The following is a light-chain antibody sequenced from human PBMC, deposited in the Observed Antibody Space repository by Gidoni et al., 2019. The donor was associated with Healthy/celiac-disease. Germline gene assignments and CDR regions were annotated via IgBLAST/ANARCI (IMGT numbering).Light chain of an antibody. V-gene: IGKV2-28*01. Sequence: DIVMTQSPLSLPVTPGEPASISCRSSQSLLHGNGYNFLDWYLQKPGQSPQLLIYLGSNRASGVPDRFSGSGSGTDFTLQISRVEAEDVGVYYCMQALQTPWTFGHGTRVEIK. CDR1: QSLLHGNGYNF. CDR2: LGS. CDR3: MQALQTPWT. J-gene: IGKJ1*01.